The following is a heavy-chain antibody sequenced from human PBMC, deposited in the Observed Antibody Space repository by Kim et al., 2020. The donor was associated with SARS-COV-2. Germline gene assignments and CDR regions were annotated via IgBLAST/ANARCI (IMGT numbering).Heavy chain of an antibody. CDR2: ITTTSNTI. Sequence: GGSLRLSYAASGFTFSAYIMNWVRLAPGKGLEWVSYITTTSNTIYYADSVKGRFTISRDNAKNTLYLQMNSLRAEDTAIYYCARGVSRSFDYWGQGTLVTVSS. CDR3: ARGVSRSFDY. V-gene: IGHV3-48*04. CDR1: GFTFSAYI. D-gene: IGHD3-10*01. J-gene: IGHJ4*02.